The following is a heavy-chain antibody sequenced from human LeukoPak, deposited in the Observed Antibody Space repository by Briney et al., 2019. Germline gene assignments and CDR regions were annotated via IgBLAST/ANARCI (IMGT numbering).Heavy chain of an antibody. V-gene: IGHV3-23*01. J-gene: IGHJ4*02. Sequence: PGGSLRLSCAASGFTFSSYGLSWFRQAPGKGLEGASAISGSGGSTYYADSVKGRFTISRDNSKDTLYLQMNSLRAEDTAVYYCANGNWDDSSGYTHWGQGTLVTVSS. CDR3: ANGNWDDSSGYTH. CDR1: GFTFSSYG. D-gene: IGHD3-22*01. CDR2: ISGSGGST.